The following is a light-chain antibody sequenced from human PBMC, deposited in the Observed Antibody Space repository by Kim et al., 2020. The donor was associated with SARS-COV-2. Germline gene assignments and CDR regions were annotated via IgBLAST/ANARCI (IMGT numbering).Light chain of an antibody. V-gene: IGKV3-15*01. CDR2: DTS. Sequence: VYPGERATLSRRANQSVNLNLAWCKQKTGRAPRLLFYDTSTSATGISPRFCGIMSGTEFTLNISSLQYEDFAFCYCLQCYSWPLAFGGGTKVDIK. J-gene: IGKJ4*01. CDR3: LQCYSWPLA. CDR1: QSVNLN.